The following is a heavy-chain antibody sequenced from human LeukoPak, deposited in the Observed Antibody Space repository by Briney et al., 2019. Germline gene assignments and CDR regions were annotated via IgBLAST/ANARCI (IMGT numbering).Heavy chain of an antibody. V-gene: IGHV1-2*02. J-gene: IGHJ4*02. D-gene: IGHD3-3*01. CDR2: INPNSGGT. CDR1: GYTFTGYY. CDR3: ARAAGGPRSYYDFWSGYSSYFDY. Sequence: ASVKVSCKASGYTFTGYYMHWVRQAPGQGLEWMGWINPNSGGTSYAQKFQGRVTMTRDTSTSTVYMELSSLRSEDTAVYYCARAAGGPRSYYDFWSGYSSYFDYWGQGTLVTVSS.